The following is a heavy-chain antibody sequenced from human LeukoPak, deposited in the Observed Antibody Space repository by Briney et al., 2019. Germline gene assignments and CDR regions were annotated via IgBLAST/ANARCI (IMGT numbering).Heavy chain of an antibody. CDR2: ISQDVSHK. CDR3: ARVGYNGWNFEN. CDR1: GFTFSSYW. V-gene: IGHV3-7*01. D-gene: IGHD5-12*01. Sequence: PGGSLRLSCAASGFTFSSYWMSWVRQARGMGLQSVAYISQDVSHKYYVDSVKGRFTISRDNAKNSLHLEMNSLRAEDTALYYCARVGYNGWNFENWGQGTLVTVSS. J-gene: IGHJ4*02.